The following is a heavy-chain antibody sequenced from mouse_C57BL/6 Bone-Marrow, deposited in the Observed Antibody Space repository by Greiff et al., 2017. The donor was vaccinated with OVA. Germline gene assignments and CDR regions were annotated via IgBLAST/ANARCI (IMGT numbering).Heavy chain of an antibody. J-gene: IGHJ3*01. D-gene: IGHD1-1*01. Sequence: QVQLQQPGAELVKPGASVKMSCKASGYTFTSYWITWVKQRPGQGLEWIGDIYPGSGSTNYNEKFKSKATLTVDTSSSTAYMQLSSLTSEDSAVYYCARYYGSSYAWFAYWGQGTLVTVSA. CDR3: ARYYGSSYAWFAY. CDR2: IYPGSGST. V-gene: IGHV1-55*01. CDR1: GYTFTSYW.